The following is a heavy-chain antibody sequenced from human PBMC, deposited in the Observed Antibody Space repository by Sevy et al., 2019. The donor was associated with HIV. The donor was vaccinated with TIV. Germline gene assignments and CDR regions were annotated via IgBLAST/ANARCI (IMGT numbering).Heavy chain of an antibody. CDR1: GITVSLNY. V-gene: IGHV3-53*01. CDR3: AKTRGFSGLHAFDA. J-gene: IGHJ3*01. CDR2: IYAGDST. Sequence: GGSLRLSCATSGITVSLNYMSWVRQAPGKGLEWVSAIYAGDSTYYTDSVRGRFTISRDNSKNTLYLQMSSLRVQDTATYYSAKTRGFSGLHAFDAWGQGTLVTVSS. D-gene: IGHD5-18*01.